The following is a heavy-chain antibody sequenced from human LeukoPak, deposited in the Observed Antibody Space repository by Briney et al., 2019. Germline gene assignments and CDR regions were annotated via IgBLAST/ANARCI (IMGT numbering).Heavy chain of an antibody. CDR1: GGSISSYY. D-gene: IGHD3-22*01. Sequence: SETLSLTCTVSGGSISSYYWSWIRQPPGKGLEWIGYIYYSGSTNYNPSLKSRVTISVDTSKNQFSLKLSSVTAADSAVYYCARDYYDSNDAFDIWGQGTMVTVSS. CDR3: ARDYYDSNDAFDI. CDR2: IYYSGST. J-gene: IGHJ3*02. V-gene: IGHV4-59*01.